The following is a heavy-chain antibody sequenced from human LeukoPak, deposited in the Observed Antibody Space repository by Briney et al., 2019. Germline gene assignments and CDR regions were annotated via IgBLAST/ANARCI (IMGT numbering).Heavy chain of an antibody. CDR1: GFTFSSYA. CDR2: ISGSGGST. J-gene: IGHJ4*02. D-gene: IGHD1-26*01. V-gene: IGHV3-23*01. Sequence: GGSLRLSCAASGFTFSSYAMSWVRQAPGKGLEWVSAISGSGGSTYYADSVKGRFTISRDNSKNALYLQMNSLRAEDTAVYYCAKTSGSYQTPFDYWGQGTLVTVSS. CDR3: AKTSGSYQTPFDY.